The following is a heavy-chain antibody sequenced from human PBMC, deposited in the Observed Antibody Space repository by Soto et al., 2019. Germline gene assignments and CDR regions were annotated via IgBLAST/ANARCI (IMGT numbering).Heavy chain of an antibody. V-gene: IGHV3-23*01. CDR1: GFTFSNYA. CDR3: AKKYYFGSGSYVFDFDY. D-gene: IGHD3-10*01. CDR2: MSGTAGNT. J-gene: IGHJ4*02. Sequence: EVQLLESGGGSVQPGGSLRLSCAASGFTFSNYAMTWVRQAPGKGLEWVSTMSGTAGNTYYADSVKGRFTISRDNSKNTLYLQMNSLGAEDTAVYYCAKKYYFGSGSYVFDFDYWGQGTLVTVSS.